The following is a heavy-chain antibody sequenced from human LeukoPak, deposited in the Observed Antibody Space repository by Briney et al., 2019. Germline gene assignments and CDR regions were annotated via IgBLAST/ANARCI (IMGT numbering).Heavy chain of an antibody. CDR1: GGSISSGDYY. V-gene: IGHV4-30-4*08. CDR3: ARDHYYDSSGTRNFDY. D-gene: IGHD3-22*01. J-gene: IGHJ4*02. CDR2: IYYSGST. Sequence: PSQTLSLTCTVSGGSISSGDYYWSWIRQRPGKGLEWIGYIYYSGSTYYNPSLKSRVTISVDTSKNQFSLKLSSVTAADTAVYYCARDHYYDSSGTRNFDYWGQGTLVTVSS.